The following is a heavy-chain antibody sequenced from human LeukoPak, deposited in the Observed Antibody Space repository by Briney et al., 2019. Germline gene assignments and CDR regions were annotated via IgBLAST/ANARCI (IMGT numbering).Heavy chain of an antibody. V-gene: IGHV4-59*12. CDR1: GGSISSYY. D-gene: IGHD7-27*01. J-gene: IGHJ4*02. Sequence: SETLSLTCTVSGGSISSYYWSWIRQPPGKGLEWIGYIYYSGSTNYNPSLKSRVTISVDTSKNQFSLKLSSVTAADTAVYYCARAETGAPGDYWGQGTLVTVSS. CDR3: ARAETGAPGDY. CDR2: IYYSGST.